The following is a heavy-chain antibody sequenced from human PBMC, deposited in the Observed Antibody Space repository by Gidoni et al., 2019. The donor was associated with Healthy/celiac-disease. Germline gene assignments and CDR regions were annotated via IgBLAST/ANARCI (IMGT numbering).Heavy chain of an antibody. CDR3: AVTVYDFWGGYGGGTYNWFDP. J-gene: IGHJ5*02. D-gene: IGHD3-3*01. V-gene: IGHV4-39*07. Sequence: GKGLEWIGSIYYSGSTYYNPSLKSRVTISVDTSKNQFSLKLSSVTAADTAVYYCAVTVYDFWGGYGGGTYNWFDPWGQGTLVTVSS. CDR2: IYYSGST.